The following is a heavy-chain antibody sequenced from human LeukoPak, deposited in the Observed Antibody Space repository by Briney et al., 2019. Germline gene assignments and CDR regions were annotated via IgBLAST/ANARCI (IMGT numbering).Heavy chain of an antibody. D-gene: IGHD1-14*01. Sequence: GGSLRLSCAASGFTFDDYAMHWVRQAPGRGPEWVSYVTANGGGTYYADSVKGRFVISRDNSKNSLYLQMNILRPEDTALYYCAKILNPHAFDIWGQGTMVTVSS. CDR1: GFTFDDYA. V-gene: IGHV3-43*02. J-gene: IGHJ3*02. CDR2: VTANGGGT. CDR3: AKILNPHAFDI.